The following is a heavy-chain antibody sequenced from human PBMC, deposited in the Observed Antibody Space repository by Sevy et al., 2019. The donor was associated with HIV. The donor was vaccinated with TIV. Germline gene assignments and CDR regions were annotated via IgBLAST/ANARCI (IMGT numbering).Heavy chain of an antibody. CDR3: TRWKAAQSIFDY. V-gene: IGHV3-49*04. CDR2: LKSDVYGGTV. Sequence: GGSLRLSCTASGFTFGDYCMSWVRQAPGRGLEWVAFLKSDVYGGTVDHAASVRGRFVISRDDSKTIAYLQMNDLKTEDTGVYYCTRWKAAQSIFDYWGQGALVTVSS. J-gene: IGHJ4*02. CDR1: GFTFGDYC. D-gene: IGHD6-13*01.